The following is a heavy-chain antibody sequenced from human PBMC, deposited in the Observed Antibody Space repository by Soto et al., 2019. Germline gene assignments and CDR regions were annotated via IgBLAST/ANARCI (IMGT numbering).Heavy chain of an antibody. Sequence: PSQTLSLTCAISGDSVSSNSAAWNWIRQSPSRGLEWLGRTYYRSKWYNDYAVSVKSRITINPDTSKNQFSLRLNSVTPEDTAVYYCARGYSSSWCGGYYYYGMDVWGQGTTVTVS. CDR1: GDSVSSNSAA. CDR2: TYYRSKWYN. CDR3: ARGYSSSWCGGYYYYGMDV. J-gene: IGHJ6*02. V-gene: IGHV6-1*01. D-gene: IGHD6-13*01.